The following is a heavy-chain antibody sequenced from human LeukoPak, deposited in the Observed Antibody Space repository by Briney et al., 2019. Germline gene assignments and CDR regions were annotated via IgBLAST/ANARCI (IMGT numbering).Heavy chain of an antibody. CDR1: GFTFSSYG. D-gene: IGHD2-8*01. CDR2: ISYDGSNQ. J-gene: IGHJ6*03. CDR3: ANGYCTNGVCYPYYYYYMDV. Sequence: PGGSLRLSCAASGFTFSSYGMHWVRQAPGKGLEWVAVISYDGSNQYYADSVKGRFTISRDNSKNTLYLQMNSLRAEDKAVYYCANGYCTNGVCYPYYYYYMDVWGKGTTVTVSS. V-gene: IGHV3-30*18.